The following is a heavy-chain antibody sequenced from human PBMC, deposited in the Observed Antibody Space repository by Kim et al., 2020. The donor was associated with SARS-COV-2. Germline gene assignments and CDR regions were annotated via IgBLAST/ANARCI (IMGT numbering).Heavy chain of an antibody. CDR2: TRNKANSYTT. Sequence: GGSLRLSCAASGFTFSDHYMDWVRQAPGKGLEWVGRTRNKANSYTTEYAASVKGRFTISRDDSKNSLYLQMNSLKTEDTAVYYCAILWFGELYNAFDIWGQGTMVTVSS. V-gene: IGHV3-72*01. J-gene: IGHJ3*02. CDR3: AILWFGELYNAFDI. D-gene: IGHD3-10*01. CDR1: GFTFSDHY.